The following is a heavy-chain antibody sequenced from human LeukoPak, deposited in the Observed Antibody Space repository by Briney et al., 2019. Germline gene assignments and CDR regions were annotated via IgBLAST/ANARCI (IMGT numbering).Heavy chain of an antibody. J-gene: IGHJ3*02. D-gene: IGHD2-2*01. CDR3: TTGICSSTSCYDAFDI. Sequence: GGSLRLSCAASGFTSSNAWMSWVRQAPGKGLEWVGRIKSKTDGGTTDYAAPVKGRFTISRDDSKNTLYLQMNSLKTEDTAVYYCTTGICSSTSCYDAFDIWGQGTMVTVSS. V-gene: IGHV3-15*01. CDR1: GFTSSNAW. CDR2: IKSKTDGGTT.